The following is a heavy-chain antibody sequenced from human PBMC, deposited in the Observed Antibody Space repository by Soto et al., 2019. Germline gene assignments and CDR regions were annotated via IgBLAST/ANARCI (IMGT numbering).Heavy chain of an antibody. CDR1: GFTFSSYS. CDR3: AREADILNWFDP. D-gene: IGHD3-9*01. Sequence: EVQLVESGGGLVQPGGSLRLSCAASGFTFSSYSMNWVRQAPGKGLEWVSYISSSSSTIYYADSVKGRFTISRDNAKNSLYRQMNSLRAEDTAVYYCAREADILNWFDPWVQATPVTVPS. J-gene: IGHJ5*02. V-gene: IGHV3-48*01. CDR2: ISSSSSTI.